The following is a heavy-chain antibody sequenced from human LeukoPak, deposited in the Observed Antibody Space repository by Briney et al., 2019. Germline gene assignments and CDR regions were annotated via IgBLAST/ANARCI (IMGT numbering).Heavy chain of an antibody. D-gene: IGHD3/OR15-3a*01. V-gene: IGHV3-23*01. Sequence: PGGSLRLSCAASGFTLSSYAMSWVRQAPGKGLEWVSAISGSGGSAYYADSVKGRFTISRDNSKNTLYLQMNSLRAEDTALYYCAKDSGLAYDAFDIWGQGTMVTVSS. CDR3: AKDSGLAYDAFDI. CDR1: GFTLSSYA. CDR2: ISGSGGSA. J-gene: IGHJ3*02.